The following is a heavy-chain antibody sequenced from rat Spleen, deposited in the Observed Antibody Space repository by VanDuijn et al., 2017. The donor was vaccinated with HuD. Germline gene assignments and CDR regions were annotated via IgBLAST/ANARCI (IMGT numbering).Heavy chain of an antibody. J-gene: IGHJ2*01. CDR1: GFSLTSYS. CDR2: IWNTGGT. CDR3: ARSSRD. V-gene: IGHV2-41*01. Sequence: QVQLKESGPGLVQPSQTLSLTCTVAGFSLTSYSVHWVRQPPGKGLEWMGVIWNTGGTHYNSALKSRLSISRDTSKSQVFLKMNSLQTEDTAMYFCARSSRDWGQGVMVTVSS.